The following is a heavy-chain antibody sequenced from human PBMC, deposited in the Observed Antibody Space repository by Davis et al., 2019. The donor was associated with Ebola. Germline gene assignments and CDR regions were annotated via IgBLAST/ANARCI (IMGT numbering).Heavy chain of an antibody. CDR1: GFTFSSYS. CDR2: ISSSSSTI. D-gene: IGHD2-15*01. CDR3: ARDRCGSCYSSYGMDV. Sequence: PGGSLRLSCAASGFTFSSYSMNWVRQAPGKGLEWVSYISSSSSTIYYADSVKGRFTISRDNSKNTLYLQMNSLRAEDTAVYYCARDRCGSCYSSYGMDVWGQGTTVTVSS. V-gene: IGHV3-48*01. J-gene: IGHJ6*02.